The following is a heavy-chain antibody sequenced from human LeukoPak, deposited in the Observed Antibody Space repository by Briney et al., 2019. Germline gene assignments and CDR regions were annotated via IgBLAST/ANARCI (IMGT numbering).Heavy chain of an antibody. Sequence: PSETLSLTCTVSGGSISSYYWSWIRQPPGKGLEWIGYVYYSGSTNCNPSLKNRVTISVDTSKNKFSLKLNSVTAADTAVYYCARGRVATNYGMDVWGQGTTVTVSS. CDR3: ARGRVATNYGMDV. V-gene: IGHV4-59*01. J-gene: IGHJ6*02. CDR2: VYYSGST. CDR1: GGSISSYY. D-gene: IGHD5-12*01.